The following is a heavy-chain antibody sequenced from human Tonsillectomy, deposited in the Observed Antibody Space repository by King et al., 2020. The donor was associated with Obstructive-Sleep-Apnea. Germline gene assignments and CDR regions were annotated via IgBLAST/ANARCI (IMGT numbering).Heavy chain of an antibody. D-gene: IGHD2-21*01. CDR1: GFTISNNY. J-gene: IGHJ4*02. V-gene: IGHV3-53*04. CDR2: LHGGGDT. Sequence: VQLVESGGGLVQPGGSLRLSCAASGFTISNNYMNWVRQAPGKGLEWVSILHGGGDTYYVDSVKGRFTISRHNSKNTVYLQMNSLRTEDTAVYYCARSPREASGLFDYWGQGTLVSVSS. CDR3: ARSPREASGLFDY.